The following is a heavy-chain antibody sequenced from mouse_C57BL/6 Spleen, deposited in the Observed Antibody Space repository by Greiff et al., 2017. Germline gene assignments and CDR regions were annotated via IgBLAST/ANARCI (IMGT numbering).Heavy chain of an antibody. J-gene: IGHJ1*03. Sequence: VQLQQSGAELVMPGASVKLSCKASGYTFTSYWMHWVKQRPGQGLEWIGEIDPSDSYTNYTQKFKGKSTLTVDKSSSTAYMQLSSLTSEDSAVYYCARGGGLRQGWYFDVWGTGTTVTVSS. CDR3: ARGGGLRQGWYFDV. CDR1: GYTFTSYW. V-gene: IGHV1-69*01. D-gene: IGHD2-4*01. CDR2: IDPSDSYT.